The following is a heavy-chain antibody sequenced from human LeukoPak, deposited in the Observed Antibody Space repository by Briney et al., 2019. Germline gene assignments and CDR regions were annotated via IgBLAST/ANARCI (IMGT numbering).Heavy chain of an antibody. CDR2: ISGSGGST. CDR1: GFTFSSYA. V-gene: IGHV3-23*01. CDR3: AKDWRYYGSGSYYTPDY. J-gene: IGHJ4*02. Sequence: GGSLRLSCAASGFTFSSYAMSWARQAPGKGLEWVSAISGSGGSTYYADSVKGRFTISRDNSKNTLYLQMNSLRAEDTAVYYCAKDWRYYGSGSYYTPDYWGQGTLVTVSS. D-gene: IGHD3-10*01.